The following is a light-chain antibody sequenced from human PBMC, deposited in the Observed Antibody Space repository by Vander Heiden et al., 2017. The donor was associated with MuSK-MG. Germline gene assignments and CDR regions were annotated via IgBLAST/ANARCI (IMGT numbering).Light chain of an antibody. Sequence: EIVWTQSPPTLSLSPGERATLSCRASQSVSSYLAWYQQKPGQAPRLLIYDASNRATGIPARFSGSGPGTDVTLTISSLEPEDFAVYYCQQRSNWPPEVTFGGGTKVEIK. CDR2: DAS. CDR1: QSVSSY. CDR3: QQRSNWPPEVT. V-gene: IGKV3-11*01. J-gene: IGKJ4*01.